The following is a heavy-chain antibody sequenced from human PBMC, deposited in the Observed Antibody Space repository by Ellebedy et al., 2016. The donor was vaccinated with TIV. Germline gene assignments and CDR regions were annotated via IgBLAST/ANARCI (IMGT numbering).Heavy chain of an antibody. D-gene: IGHD4-17*01. CDR2: IRQEGDEI. V-gene: IGHV3-7*01. CDR1: GFNFRSYW. CDR3: ARRASYGDYAVQVNPWFDP. J-gene: IGHJ5*02. Sequence: PGGSLRLSCAASGFNFRSYWMTWVRQAPKKGLEWVAKIRQEGDEIYYVESVKGRFTISRDNAKNSLFLQMNSLRVEATAVYYCARRASYGDYAVQVNPWFDPWGQGTLVTVSS.